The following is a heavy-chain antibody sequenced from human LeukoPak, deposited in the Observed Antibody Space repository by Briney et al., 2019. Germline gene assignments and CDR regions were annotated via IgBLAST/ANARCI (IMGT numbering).Heavy chain of an antibody. V-gene: IGHV4-34*01. D-gene: IGHD3-3*01. CDR2: INHSGST. Sequence: SETLSLTCAVYGGSFSGYYWSWIRQPPGKGLEWIGEINHSGSTNYNPSLKSRVTISVDTSKNQFPLKLSSVTAADTAVYYCARVRPYDFWSGPFDYWGQGTLVTVSS. CDR1: GGSFSGYY. J-gene: IGHJ4*02. CDR3: ARVRPYDFWSGPFDY.